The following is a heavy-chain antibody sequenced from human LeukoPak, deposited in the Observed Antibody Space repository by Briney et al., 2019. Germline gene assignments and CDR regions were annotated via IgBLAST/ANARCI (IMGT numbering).Heavy chain of an antibody. CDR1: GFTFSSYS. D-gene: IGHD2-2*01. J-gene: IGHJ6*03. CDR3: ARSVVVPAAVHYYMDV. Sequence: PGGSLRLSCAPSGFTFSSYSMNWVRQAPGKGLEWVSSISSSSSNIYYADSVKGRFTISRDNAKNPMYLQMNSLRAEDTAVYYCARSVVVPAAVHYYMDVWGKGTTVTVSS. CDR2: ISSSSSNI. V-gene: IGHV3-21*01.